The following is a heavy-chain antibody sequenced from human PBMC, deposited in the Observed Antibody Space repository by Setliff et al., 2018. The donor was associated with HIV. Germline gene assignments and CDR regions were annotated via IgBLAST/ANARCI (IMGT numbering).Heavy chain of an antibody. CDR3: SSTVPAQLMSFHV. CDR2: IYTSGRT. D-gene: IGHD2-21*02. J-gene: IGHJ3*01. CDR1: GGPFISYY. V-gene: IGHV4-4*07. Sequence: SETLSLTCTVSGGPFISYYWSWIRQSAGKGLEWIGRIYTSGRTKYNPSLESRVTMSVDTSTNQFTLKLRSMTAADTAVYYCSSTVPAQLMSFHVWGQGTAVTVSS.